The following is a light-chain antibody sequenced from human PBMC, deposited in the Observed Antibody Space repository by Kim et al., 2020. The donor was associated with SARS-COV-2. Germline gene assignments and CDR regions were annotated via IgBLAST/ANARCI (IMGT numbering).Light chain of an antibody. Sequence: LSPGERTTLSSRASQSVSSNYVAWYQQKPAQAPRLLIYGASSRSTGIPDRFSGRGSGTDFTLTISRLEAEDFTVYYCQQYGSSPYTFGQGTKLEI. CDR3: QQYGSSPYT. J-gene: IGKJ2*01. CDR1: QSVSSNY. V-gene: IGKV3-20*01. CDR2: GAS.